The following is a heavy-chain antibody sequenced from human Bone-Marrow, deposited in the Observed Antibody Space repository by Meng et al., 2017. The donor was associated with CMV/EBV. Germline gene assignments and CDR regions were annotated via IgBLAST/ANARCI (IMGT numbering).Heavy chain of an antibody. Sequence: SLKISCAASGFTFSSYSMNWVRQAPGKGLEWVSGISWNSGSIGYADSVKGRFTISRDNAKNSLYLQMNSLRAEDTALYYCAKERGYSYGSFDYWGQGTLVTVSS. J-gene: IGHJ4*02. CDR1: GFTFSSYS. V-gene: IGHV3-9*01. D-gene: IGHD5-18*01. CDR3: AKERGYSYGSFDY. CDR2: ISWNSGSI.